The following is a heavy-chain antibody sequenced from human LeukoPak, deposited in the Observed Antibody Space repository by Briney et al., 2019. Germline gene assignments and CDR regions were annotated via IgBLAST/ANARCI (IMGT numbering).Heavy chain of an antibody. D-gene: IGHD3-10*01. CDR1: GFTFSSYS. J-gene: IGHJ6*02. CDR2: ISTSSSYI. Sequence: GGSLRLSCGVSGFTFSSYSMNWVRLAPGKGLEWVSFISTSSSYIYYADSVKGRFTISRDNARNTLYLQLSSLRAEDTAVYYCAKDLITIVRGSPMDVWGQGTTVTVSS. V-gene: IGHV3-21*01. CDR3: AKDLITIVRGSPMDV.